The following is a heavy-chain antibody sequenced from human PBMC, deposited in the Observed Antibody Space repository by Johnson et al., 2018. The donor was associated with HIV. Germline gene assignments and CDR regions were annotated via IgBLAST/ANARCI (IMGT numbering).Heavy chain of an antibody. J-gene: IGHJ3*02. CDR2: IYSGGST. CDR3: ARDHLTGNYAFDI. Sequence: VQLVESGGGLVQPGGSLRLSCAASGFTVSSNYMSWVRQAPGKGLEWVSVIYSGGSTYYADSVKGRFTISRDNSKNTLYLQMNSLRAEDTALYYCARDHLTGNYAFDIWGQGTMVTVSS. V-gene: IGHV3-66*01. CDR1: GFTVSSNY. D-gene: IGHD7-27*01.